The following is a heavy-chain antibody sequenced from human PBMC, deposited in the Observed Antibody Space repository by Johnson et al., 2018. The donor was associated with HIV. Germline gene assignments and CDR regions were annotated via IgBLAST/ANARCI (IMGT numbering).Heavy chain of an antibody. J-gene: IGHJ3*02. Sequence: QVQLVESGGGVVQPGRSLRLSCAASGFTFSSYAMHWVRQAPGKGLEWVAVISYDGTNRYYVDSVRGRFTISRDNAKHSLYLQMNSLRAEDTAVYYCARPIARGASDIWGQGTMVTVSS. CDR1: GFTFSSYA. D-gene: IGHD3-10*01. V-gene: IGHV3-30-3*01. CDR3: ARPIARGASDI. CDR2: ISYDGTNR.